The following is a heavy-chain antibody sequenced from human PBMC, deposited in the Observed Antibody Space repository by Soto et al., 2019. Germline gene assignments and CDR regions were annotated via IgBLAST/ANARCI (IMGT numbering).Heavy chain of an antibody. CDR2: ISGSGDST. V-gene: IGHV3-23*01. J-gene: IGHJ3*02. CDR1: GFTFHNYA. D-gene: IGHD4-17*01. Sequence: LRLSCAASGFTFHNYAMNWVRQAPGKGLEWVSGISGSGDSTYYADSVKGRFTISRDNSKNTLYLQMNSLRAEDTAVYYCAKIHYGDYVGAFDIWGQGTMVTVSS. CDR3: AKIHYGDYVGAFDI.